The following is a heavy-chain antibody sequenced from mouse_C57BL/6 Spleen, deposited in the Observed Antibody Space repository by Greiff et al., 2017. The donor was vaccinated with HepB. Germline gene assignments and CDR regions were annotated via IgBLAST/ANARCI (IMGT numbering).Heavy chain of an antibody. Sequence: EVQLVESGGGLVKPGGSLKLSCAASGFTFSSYAMSWVRQTPEKRLEWVATISDGGSYTYYPDNVKGRFTSSRDNAKNNLYLQMSHLKSEDTAMYYCARGDYDYDGGPWFAYWGQGTLVTVSA. CDR2: ISDGGSYT. D-gene: IGHD2-4*01. CDR3: ARGDYDYDGGPWFAY. CDR1: GFTFSSYA. V-gene: IGHV5-4*01. J-gene: IGHJ3*01.